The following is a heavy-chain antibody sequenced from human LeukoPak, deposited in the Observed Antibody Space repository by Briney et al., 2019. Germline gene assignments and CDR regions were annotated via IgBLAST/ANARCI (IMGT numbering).Heavy chain of an antibody. V-gene: IGHV5-51*01. CDR2: IYPGGSDT. CDR1: GYKFTSYW. Sequence: PGESLKISCKGSGYKFTSYWIGWVRQMSGKGLDWMGIIYPGGSDTRYSPSFQGQVTISADKSISTAYLQWSSLKASDTAMYYCARALRYFDWLEDWGQGTLVTVSS. J-gene: IGHJ4*02. D-gene: IGHD3-9*01. CDR3: ARALRYFDWLED.